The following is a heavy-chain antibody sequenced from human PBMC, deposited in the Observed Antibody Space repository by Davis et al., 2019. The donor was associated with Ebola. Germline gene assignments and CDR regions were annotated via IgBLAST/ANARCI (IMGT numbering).Heavy chain of an antibody. Sequence: GESLKISCAASGFTVSSNYMSWVRQAPGKGLEWVAVIYSSGRTFYADSVKGRFTISRDESDNTLYLQMDTLRTEDTAVYHCARGISGGTVTLGDWGQGTLVTVSS. D-gene: IGHD3-16*01. CDR3: ARGISGGTVTLGD. CDR2: IYSSGRT. CDR1: GFTVSSNY. J-gene: IGHJ1*01. V-gene: IGHV3-66*02.